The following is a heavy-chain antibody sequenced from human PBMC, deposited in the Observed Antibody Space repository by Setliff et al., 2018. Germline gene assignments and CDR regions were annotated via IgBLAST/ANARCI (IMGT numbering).Heavy chain of an antibody. J-gene: IGHJ4*02. CDR2: ISGSGGST. Sequence: HPGGSLRLSCAASRFTFSNYAMSWVRQAPGKGLEWVSAISGSGGSTYYADSVKGRFTISRDNSKNTLYLQMNSLRAEDTAVYYCAKGPYYDILTGFQYYSDYWGQGTLVTVSS. CDR3: AKGPYYDILTGFQYYSDY. V-gene: IGHV3-23*01. D-gene: IGHD3-9*01. CDR1: RFTFSNYA.